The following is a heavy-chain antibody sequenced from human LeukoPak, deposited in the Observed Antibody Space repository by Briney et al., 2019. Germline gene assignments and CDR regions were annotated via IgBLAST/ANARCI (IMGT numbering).Heavy chain of an antibody. Sequence: PSETLSLTCTVSGGSVSSSSYYWGWIRQSPGKGLEWIGSIDYSGGTYSNPSFKTRLTISVDTSKNQFSLKLSSVTAADTAVYYCARSRYSYYFDYWGQGTLVTVSS. V-gene: IGHV4-39*01. CDR1: GGSVSSSSYY. CDR2: IDYSGGT. J-gene: IGHJ4*02. CDR3: ARSRYSYYFDY. D-gene: IGHD2-15*01.